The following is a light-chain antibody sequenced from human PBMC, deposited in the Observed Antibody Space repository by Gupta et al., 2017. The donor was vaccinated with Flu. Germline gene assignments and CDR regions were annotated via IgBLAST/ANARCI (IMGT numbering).Light chain of an antibody. Sequence: LGARAPMKCDTRSCVSYRSISINYFAWYQQKPGQAPRLLMSEASSRATGIPDRFSGSGSGTEFTLTISSLEPEDVAVYYCQQYGSIPFTFGHGTNVEIK. CDR3: QQYGSIPFT. CDR1: SCVSYRSISINY. J-gene: IGKJ3*01. CDR2: EAS. V-gene: IGKV4-1*01.